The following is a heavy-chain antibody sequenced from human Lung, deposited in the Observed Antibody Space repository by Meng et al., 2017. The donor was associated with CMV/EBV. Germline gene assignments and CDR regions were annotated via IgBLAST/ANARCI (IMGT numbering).Heavy chain of an antibody. J-gene: IGHJ6*02. V-gene: IGHV4-34*01. CDR3: ARLFRGGYCSTTSCPYGLDV. CDR1: GGSFTNYY. D-gene: IGHD2-2*01. CDR2: IDHSGST. Sequence: SQTLSLTCAVYGGSFTNYYWNWIRQPPGKGLEWIGEIDHSGSTNYNPSLKSRVTISVDTSTKRFSLKLSSVTAADTAVYYCARLFRGGYCSTTSCPYGLDVWGRGTTVTVSS.